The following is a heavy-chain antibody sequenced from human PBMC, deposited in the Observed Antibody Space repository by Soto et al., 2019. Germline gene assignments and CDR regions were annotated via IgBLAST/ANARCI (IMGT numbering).Heavy chain of an antibody. Sequence: SQTLSLTCAISGDSVSSNSAAWNWIRQSPSRGLEWLGRTYYRSKWYNDYAVSVKSRITINPDTSKNQFSLQLNSVTPEDTAVYYCARDRYITMVRGDAFDIWGQGTMVTVSS. J-gene: IGHJ3*02. CDR2: TYYRSKWYN. D-gene: IGHD3-10*01. V-gene: IGHV6-1*01. CDR1: GDSVSSNSAA. CDR3: ARDRYITMVRGDAFDI.